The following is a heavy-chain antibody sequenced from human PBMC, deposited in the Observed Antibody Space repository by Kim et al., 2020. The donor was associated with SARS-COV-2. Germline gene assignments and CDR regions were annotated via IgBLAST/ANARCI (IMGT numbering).Heavy chain of an antibody. CDR3: ATFRDRLDAFDI. V-gene: IGHV1-24*01. CDR1: GYTLTELS. Sequence: ASVKVSCKVSGYTLTELSMHWVRQAPGKGLEWMGGFDPEDGETIYAQKFQGRVTMTEDTSTDTAYMELSSLRSEDTAVYYCATFRDRLDAFDIWGQGTMVTVSS. J-gene: IGHJ3*02. D-gene: IGHD6-25*01. CDR2: FDPEDGET.